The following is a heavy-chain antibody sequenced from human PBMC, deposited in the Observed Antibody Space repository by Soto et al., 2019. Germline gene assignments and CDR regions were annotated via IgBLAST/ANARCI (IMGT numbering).Heavy chain of an antibody. Sequence: PGGSLRLSCAASGFTFSSYGMHWVRQAPGKGLEWVAVISYDGSNKYYADSVKGRFTISRDNSKNTLYLQMNSLRAEDTAVYYCAKDWWLYGSSGPFDYWGQGTLVTSPQ. V-gene: IGHV3-30*18. CDR1: GFTFSSYG. D-gene: IGHD3-10*01. CDR2: ISYDGSNK. J-gene: IGHJ4*02. CDR3: AKDWWLYGSSGPFDY.